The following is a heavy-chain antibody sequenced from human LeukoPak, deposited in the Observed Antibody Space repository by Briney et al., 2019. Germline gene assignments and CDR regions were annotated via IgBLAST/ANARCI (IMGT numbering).Heavy chain of an antibody. CDR2: IYYSGST. CDR3: ARMKRWLPHSPWFDP. V-gene: IGHV4-39*07. J-gene: IGHJ5*02. CDR1: GGSISSSSYY. D-gene: IGHD5-24*01. Sequence: PSETLSLTCTVSGGSISSSSYYWGWIRQPPGKGLEWIGSIYYSGSTYYNPSLKSRVTISVDTSKNQFSLKLSSVTAADTAVYYCARMKRWLPHSPWFDPWGQGTLVTVSS.